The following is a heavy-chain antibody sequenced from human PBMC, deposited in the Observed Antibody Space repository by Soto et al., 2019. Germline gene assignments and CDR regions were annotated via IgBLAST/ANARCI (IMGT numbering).Heavy chain of an antibody. CDR1: GFTFSSYA. J-gene: IGHJ4*02. CDR3: AKAVTTVTPLGYDS. V-gene: IGHV3-23*01. D-gene: IGHD4-17*01. Sequence: LRLSCAASGFTFSSYAMSWVRQAPGKGLEWVSAISGSGGSTYYADSVKGRFTISRDNSKSTLYLQMNSLRTEDTAVYYCAKAVTTVTPLGYDSWGQGILVTVSS. CDR2: ISGSGGST.